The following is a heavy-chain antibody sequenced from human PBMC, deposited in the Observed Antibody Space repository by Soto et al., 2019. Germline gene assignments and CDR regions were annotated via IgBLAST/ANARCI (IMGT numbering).Heavy chain of an antibody. V-gene: IGHV1-18*01. CDR1: RYTFTSFG. CDR3: ARGSRAIATVTLIDY. Sequence: QVQLVQSGPEVKKPGTSVKVSCKASRYTFTSFGMSWVRQAPGRGLEWMGWVNPYDGNTDTARIFQDGFSMTTDISTNTAYMELRSLTSDDTAIYYCARGSRAIATVTLIDYWGPGTLVTVSS. D-gene: IGHD4-17*01. CDR2: VNPYDGNT. J-gene: IGHJ4*02.